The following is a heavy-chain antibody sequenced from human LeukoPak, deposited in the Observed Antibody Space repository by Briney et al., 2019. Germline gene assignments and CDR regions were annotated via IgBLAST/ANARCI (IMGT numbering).Heavy chain of an antibody. V-gene: IGHV3-30-3*01. CDR3: AREDIVVVVAATSFDY. CDR2: ISYDGSNK. CDR1: GFTFSSYA. J-gene: IGHJ4*02. D-gene: IGHD2-15*01. Sequence: PGGSLRLSCAASGFTFSSYAMHWVRHAPGKGLEWVAVISYDGSNKYYADSVKGRFTISRDNSKNTLYLQMNSLRAEDTDVYYCAREDIVVVVAATSFDYWGQGTLVTVSS.